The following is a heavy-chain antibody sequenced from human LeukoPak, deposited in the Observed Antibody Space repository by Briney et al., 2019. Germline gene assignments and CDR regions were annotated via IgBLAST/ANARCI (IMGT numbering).Heavy chain of an antibody. CDR1: GFTFSTYA. CDR2: IIGDGGST. CDR3: ARRTSHSFAY. V-gene: IGHV3-23*01. J-gene: IGHJ4*02. Sequence: GGSLRLSCAASGFTFSTYAMSWVRQAPGRGLEWGSTIIGDGGSTYYADSVKGRFTISRDNSKNTLYLQMNSLRAEDTAVYYCARRTSHSFAYWGQGTLVTVSS.